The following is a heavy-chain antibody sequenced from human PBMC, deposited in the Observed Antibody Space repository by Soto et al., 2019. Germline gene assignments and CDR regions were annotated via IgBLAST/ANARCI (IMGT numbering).Heavy chain of an antibody. J-gene: IGHJ4*02. Sequence: WTWIRQTPGKGLEWIGEISHSGSTNYNPSLMSRVTMSADTSKKQFSLRLSSVTAADTALYCCARGYESSRRYLPLLDYWGQGTLVTVSS. D-gene: IGHD3-22*01. CDR2: ISHSGST. V-gene: IGHV4-34*01. CDR3: ARGYESSRRYLPLLDY.